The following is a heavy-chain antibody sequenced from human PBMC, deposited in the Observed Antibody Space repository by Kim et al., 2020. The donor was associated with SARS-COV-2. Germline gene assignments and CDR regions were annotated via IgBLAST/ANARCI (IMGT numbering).Heavy chain of an antibody. CDR1: GFTFSSFE. CDR2: INPGGTTV. D-gene: IGHD1-1*01. V-gene: IGHV3-48*03. Sequence: GGSLRLSCAASGFTFSSFEMNWVRQAPGKGPEWVSYINPGGTTVHYADSVKGRFTISRDNAKNALNLQMNSLRGEDTAAYFCARGDWKQFRTFSFWGQGTVVTVYS. CDR3: ARGDWKQFRTFSF. J-gene: IGHJ4*02.